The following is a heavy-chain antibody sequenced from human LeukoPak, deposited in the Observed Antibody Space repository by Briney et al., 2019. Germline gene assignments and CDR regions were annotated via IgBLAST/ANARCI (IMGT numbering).Heavy chain of an antibody. CDR2: ISSSGGTT. V-gene: IGHV3-23*01. CDR3: AKAGIAVPATPEY. J-gene: IGHJ4*02. Sequence: GGSLRLSCAASGFTSSSYAMNWVRQAPGKGLEWVSVISSSGGTTYYSDSVKGRFIISRDNSKNTLYLQMNSLRAEDTAVYYCAKAGIAVPATPEYCGQGTQVTVSS. CDR1: GFTSSSYA. D-gene: IGHD6-19*01.